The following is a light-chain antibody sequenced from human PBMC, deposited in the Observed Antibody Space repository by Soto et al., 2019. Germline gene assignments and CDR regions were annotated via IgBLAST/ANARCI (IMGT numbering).Light chain of an antibody. CDR1: SSKIGAGYD. V-gene: IGLV1-40*01. Sequence: QSVLTQPPSVSGAPGRRVTISCPGSSSKIGAGYDVHWYQQLPGTAPKLLIYGNSNRPSGVPDRFSGSKSGTSASLAITGLQAEDEADYYCQSYDSSLSGSCVFGTGTKVTVL. J-gene: IGLJ1*01. CDR3: QSYDSSLSGSCV. CDR2: GNS.